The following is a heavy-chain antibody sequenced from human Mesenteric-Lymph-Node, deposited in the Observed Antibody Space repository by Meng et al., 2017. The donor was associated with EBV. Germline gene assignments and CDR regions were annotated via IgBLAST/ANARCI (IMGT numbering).Heavy chain of an antibody. J-gene: IGHJ4*02. D-gene: IGHD3-22*01. CDR3: ARDYDSSGYSFYY. Sequence: QGQLVPSGTEVKRPGSSVKVSCKASGGTHSSYSVGWVRQAPGQGLEWMGGIILFFGSPNYAHKFQGRLTISADESTSTVYMELSSLRSEDTAVYYCARDYDSSGYSFYYWGQGTLVTVSS. CDR1: GGTHSSYS. V-gene: IGHV1-69*01. CDR2: IILFFGSP.